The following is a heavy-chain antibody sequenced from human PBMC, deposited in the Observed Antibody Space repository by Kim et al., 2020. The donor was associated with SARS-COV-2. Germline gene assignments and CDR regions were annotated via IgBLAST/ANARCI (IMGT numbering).Heavy chain of an antibody. CDR1: GGTFSSYT. J-gene: IGHJ4*02. CDR2: IIPILGIA. CDR3: AREGNYDSSGYYVDY. D-gene: IGHD3-22*01. Sequence: SVKVSCKASGGTFSSYTISWVRQAPGQGLEWMGRIIPILGIANYAQKFQGRVTITADKSTSTAYMELSSLRSEDTAVYYCAREGNYDSSGYYVDYWGQGTLVTVSS. V-gene: IGHV1-69*04.